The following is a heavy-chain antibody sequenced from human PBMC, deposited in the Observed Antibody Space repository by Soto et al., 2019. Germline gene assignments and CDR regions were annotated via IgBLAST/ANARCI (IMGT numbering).Heavy chain of an antibody. D-gene: IGHD3-22*01. CDR3: AQHHYYDTNWFDP. CDR2: IYYSGST. CDR1: GCSISSSSYY. J-gene: IGHJ5*02. Sequence: SETLSLTCTVSGCSISSSSYYWGWIRQPPGKGLEWIGSIYYSGSTYYNPSLKSRVTISVDTSKNQFSLKLSSVTAADTAVYYCAQHHYYDTNWFDPWGQGTLVTVSS. V-gene: IGHV4-39*01.